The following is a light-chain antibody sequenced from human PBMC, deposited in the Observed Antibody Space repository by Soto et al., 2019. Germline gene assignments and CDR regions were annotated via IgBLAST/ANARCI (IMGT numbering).Light chain of an antibody. CDR1: QSISSW. CDR2: DAS. J-gene: IGKJ4*01. V-gene: IGKV1-5*01. CDR3: QKYNTYSSLT. Sequence: DIQMTQSPSTLSASVGDRVTITCRASQSISSWLAWYQQKLGRAPRLLIYDASSLESGVPSRFSGSGYGTGFTLTISRLQPDDFATYYCQKYNTYSSLTFGRGTKVDIK.